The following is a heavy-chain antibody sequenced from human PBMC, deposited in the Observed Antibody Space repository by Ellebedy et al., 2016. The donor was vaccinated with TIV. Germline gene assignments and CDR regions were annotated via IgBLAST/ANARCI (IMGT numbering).Heavy chain of an antibody. CDR1: GGSISSSSYY. J-gene: IGHJ4*02. CDR3: ASYGSLDY. Sequence: SETLSLXXTVSGGSISSSSYYWGWIRQPPGKGLEWIGSIYYSGSTYYNPSLKSRVTISVDTSKNQFSLKLSSVTAADTAVYYCASYGSLDYWGQGTLVTVSS. D-gene: IGHD3-10*01. V-gene: IGHV4-39*01. CDR2: IYYSGST.